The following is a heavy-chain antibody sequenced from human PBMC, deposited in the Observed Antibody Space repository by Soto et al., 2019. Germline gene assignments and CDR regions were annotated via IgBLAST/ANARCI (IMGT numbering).Heavy chain of an antibody. CDR3: AKDITMVRGVIIKHYYYGMDV. D-gene: IGHD3-10*01. CDR2: ISGSGRTI. J-gene: IGHJ6*02. V-gene: IGHV3-48*03. CDR1: GFTFSNYD. Sequence: PGGSLRLSCEASGFTFSNYDMNWVRQAPGKGLEWVSYISGSGRTIYYADSVKGRFTISRDSAKKSLFLQMNSLRAEDTAVYYCAKDITMVRGVIIKHYYYGMDVWGQGTTVTVSS.